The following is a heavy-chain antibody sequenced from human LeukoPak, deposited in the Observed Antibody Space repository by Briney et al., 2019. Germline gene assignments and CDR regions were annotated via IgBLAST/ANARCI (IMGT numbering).Heavy chain of an antibody. J-gene: IGHJ5*02. Sequence: PGGSLRLSCAASGFTFSSYAMSWVRQAPGKGLEWVSAISGRGGSTYYADSVKGRFTISRDNFKNTLYLQMNSLRAEDTAVYYCAEDYTGYCSSTSCYVNWFDPWGQGTLVTVSS. V-gene: IGHV3-23*01. CDR2: ISGRGGST. CDR1: GFTFSSYA. D-gene: IGHD2-2*01. CDR3: AEDYTGYCSSTSCYVNWFDP.